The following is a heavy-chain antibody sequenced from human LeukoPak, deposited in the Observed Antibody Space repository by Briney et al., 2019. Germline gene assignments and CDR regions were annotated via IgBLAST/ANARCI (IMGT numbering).Heavy chain of an antibody. CDR2: INPNSGGT. CDR3: ARDQRGVVEMATPKDY. Sequence: GASVTVSCKASGYTFTGYYMHWVRQAPGQGLEWMGWINPNSGGTNYAQKFQGRLTLTGDASTSTAYMELRSLRSEDTAVYYCARDQRGVVEMATPKDYWGQGTLVTVSS. V-gene: IGHV1-2*02. J-gene: IGHJ4*02. D-gene: IGHD5-24*01. CDR1: GYTFTGYY.